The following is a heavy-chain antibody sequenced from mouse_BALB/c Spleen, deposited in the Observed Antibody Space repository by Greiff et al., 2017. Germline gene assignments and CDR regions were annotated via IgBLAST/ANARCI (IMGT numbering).Heavy chain of an antibody. CDR2: INSNGGST. CDR3: ARDSTSYYGSSYWYFDV. J-gene: IGHJ1*01. D-gene: IGHD1-1*01. Sequence: EVHLVESGGGLVQPGGSLKLSCAASGFTFSSYGMSWVRQTPDKRLELVATINSNGGSTYYPDSVKGRFTISRDNAKNTLYLQMSSLKSEDTAMYYCARDSTSYYGSSYWYFDVWGAGTTVTVSS. V-gene: IGHV5-6-3*01. CDR1: GFTFSSYG.